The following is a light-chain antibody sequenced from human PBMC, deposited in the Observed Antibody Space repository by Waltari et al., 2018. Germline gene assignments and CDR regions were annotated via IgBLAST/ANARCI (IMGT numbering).Light chain of an antibody. Sequence: EIVMTQSPATLSVPPGERATLSCRASQSVSTNLAWYQQKPGQAPRLLIYGASTRATGIPATFSGSGSGTEFTLTISRLQSEDFAVYYCQQYNNWPYTFGQGTRLEIK. CDR2: GAS. CDR3: QQYNNWPYT. J-gene: IGKJ2*01. CDR1: QSVSTN. V-gene: IGKV3-15*01.